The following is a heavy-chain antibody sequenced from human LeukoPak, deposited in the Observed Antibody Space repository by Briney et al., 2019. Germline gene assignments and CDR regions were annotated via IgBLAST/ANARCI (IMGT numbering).Heavy chain of an antibody. CDR2: IRSSDTYI. CDR3: ARFSEVYYYVDV. D-gene: IGHD2/OR15-2a*01. J-gene: IGHJ6*03. Sequence: SGGSLRLSCAASGFTFSSYSMNWVRQAPGKGLEWVSSIRSSDTYIYYADSVRGRFTISRDDAKKSLYLQMNSLTAEDTAVYFCARFSEVYYYVDVWGTGTTVTVSS. V-gene: IGHV3-21*01. CDR1: GFTFSSYS.